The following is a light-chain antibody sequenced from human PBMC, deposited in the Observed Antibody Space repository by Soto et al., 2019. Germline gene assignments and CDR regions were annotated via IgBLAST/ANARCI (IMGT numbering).Light chain of an antibody. Sequence: QLVLAQPPSASGTPGQTVTISCSGGSSNIKTNGVSWYQQLPGAAPKLLIYSNSQRPSGAPDRFSGSKSGTSASLAISGLQSEDEATYHCSTWDDSLNGLIFGGGTKLTVL. CDR2: SNS. CDR1: SSNIKTNG. J-gene: IGLJ2*01. CDR3: STWDDSLNGLI. V-gene: IGLV1-44*01.